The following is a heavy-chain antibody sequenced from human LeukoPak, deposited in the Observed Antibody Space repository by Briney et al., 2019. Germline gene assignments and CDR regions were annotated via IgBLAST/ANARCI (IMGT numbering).Heavy chain of an antibody. CDR2: IYYSGST. V-gene: IGHV4-59*13. J-gene: IGHJ4*02. CDR1: GGSISSYY. Sequence: SSETLSLTRTVSGGSISSYYWSWIRQPPGKGLEWIGYIYYSGSTNYNPSLKSRVTISVDTSKNQFSLKLSSVTAADTAVYYCARTDMTTVTNWGQGTLVTVSS. D-gene: IGHD4-17*01. CDR3: ARTDMTTVTN.